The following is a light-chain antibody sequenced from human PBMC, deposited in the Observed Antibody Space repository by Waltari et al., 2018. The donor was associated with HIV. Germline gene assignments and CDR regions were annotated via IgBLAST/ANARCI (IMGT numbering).Light chain of an antibody. Sequence: DIQMTQSPSTLSASIGDRVTITCRASHSFNTWVAWYQQKPGKAPKLLIYKASTLESGVPSRFSGSESGKEFTLTISILQPDDFATYYCQHYVTFPWTFGQGTKVEIK. CDR2: KAS. J-gene: IGKJ1*01. CDR1: HSFNTW. V-gene: IGKV1-5*03. CDR3: QHYVTFPWT.